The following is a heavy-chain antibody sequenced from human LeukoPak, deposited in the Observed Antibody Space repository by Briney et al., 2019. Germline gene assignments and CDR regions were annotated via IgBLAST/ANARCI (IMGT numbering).Heavy chain of an antibody. CDR1: GYTFTGYY. Sequence: ASVKVSCKASGYTFTGYYMHWVRQAPGQGLEWMGWINPNSGGTNYAQKLQGRVTMTTDTSTSTAYMELRSLRSDDTAVYYCARVWSRKTPGFDYWGQGTLVTVSS. CDR3: ARVWSRKTPGFDY. V-gene: IGHV1-2*02. CDR2: INPNSGGT. J-gene: IGHJ4*02. D-gene: IGHD3-3*01.